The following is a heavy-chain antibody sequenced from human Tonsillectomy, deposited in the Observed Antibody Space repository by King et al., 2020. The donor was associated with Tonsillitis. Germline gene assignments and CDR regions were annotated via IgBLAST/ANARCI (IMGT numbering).Heavy chain of an antibody. Sequence: VQLVESGGGVGQPGRSLRLSCSASGFTFNNYGMHWVRQAPGKGLDWVAGISYDGSSKYYTDSVKGRITISRDNSKNTLYLQMNSLRAEDTAVYYCAKGLYYYDSSGYYVRDAFDIWGQGTMVTVSS. CDR1: GFTFNNYG. J-gene: IGHJ3*02. D-gene: IGHD3-22*01. V-gene: IGHV3-30*18. CDR2: ISYDGSSK. CDR3: AKGLYYYDSSGYYVRDAFDI.